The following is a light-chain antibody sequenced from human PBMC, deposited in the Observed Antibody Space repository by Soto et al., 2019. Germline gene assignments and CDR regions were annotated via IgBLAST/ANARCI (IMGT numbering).Light chain of an antibody. CDR2: GAS. Sequence: DIQMTQSPSSLSASVGDRVTITCRASEDISNYLAWYQQKPGKVPMLLIYGASTLQSGVPSRFSGSGSGTDFTLTISSLQTEDVATYYCQNYNSAPWTFGQGTKEESK. CDR3: QNYNSAPWT. CDR1: EDISNY. J-gene: IGKJ1*01. V-gene: IGKV1-27*01.